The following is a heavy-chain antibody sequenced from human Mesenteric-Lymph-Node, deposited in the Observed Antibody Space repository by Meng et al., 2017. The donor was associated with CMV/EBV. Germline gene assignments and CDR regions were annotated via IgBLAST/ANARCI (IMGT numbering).Heavy chain of an antibody. Sequence: SETLSLTCTVSGGSISSSTYYWGWIRQPPGKGLEWIGSSYYSGKTYYSPSLESRVTISVDTSKNQFSLKLSSVTAADTAVYYCAREHRAAAGGNFDYWGQGTLVTVSS. CDR2: SYYSGKT. V-gene: IGHV4-39*07. D-gene: IGHD6-13*01. CDR1: GGSISSSTYY. J-gene: IGHJ4*02. CDR3: AREHRAAAGGNFDY.